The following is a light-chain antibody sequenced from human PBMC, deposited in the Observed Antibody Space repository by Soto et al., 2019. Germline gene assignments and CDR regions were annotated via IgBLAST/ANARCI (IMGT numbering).Light chain of an antibody. CDR1: QSINSW. Sequence: DIQMTQSPSTLSASIGGTVIITCRASQSINSWLAWYQQKPGKAPKLLIHKASTLESGVPSRFSGSESGTEFTLTISSLQPDDFATFYCQQYDRFPYTFGQGTKLEIK. J-gene: IGKJ2*01. V-gene: IGKV1-5*03. CDR3: QQYDRFPYT. CDR2: KAS.